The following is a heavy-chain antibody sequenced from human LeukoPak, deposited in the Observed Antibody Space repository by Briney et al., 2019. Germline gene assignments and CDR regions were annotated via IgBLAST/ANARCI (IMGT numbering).Heavy chain of an antibody. CDR2: VNRDGSET. CDR1: GFTLSNHW. Sequence: GVSLRLSCAASGFTLSNHWMTWVRQAPGRGPEWVANVNRDGSETYYLDSVKGRFTISKDNAKNSLYLQMNSLRAEDTALYHCARNNGMDVWGQGTTVIVSS. J-gene: IGHJ6*02. CDR3: ARNNGMDV. V-gene: IGHV3-7*03.